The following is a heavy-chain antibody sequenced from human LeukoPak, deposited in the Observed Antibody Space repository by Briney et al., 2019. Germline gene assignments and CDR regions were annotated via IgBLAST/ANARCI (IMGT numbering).Heavy chain of an antibody. CDR1: GGSIRSTSYY. Sequence: SETLSLTCTVSGGSIRSTSYYWGWIRQPPWKGLEWIGNIYYSGTTQYKPSLKSRVTISVDTSKNQLSLKLTSVTAADTAVYYCAGGRWHYSDSTGYYLDIWGQGTMVTVSS. D-gene: IGHD3-22*01. V-gene: IGHV4-39*01. CDR2: IYYSGTT. J-gene: IGHJ3*02. CDR3: AGGRWHYSDSTGYYLDI.